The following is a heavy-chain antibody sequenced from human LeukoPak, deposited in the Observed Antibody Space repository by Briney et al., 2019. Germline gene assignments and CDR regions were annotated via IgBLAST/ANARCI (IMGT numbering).Heavy chain of an antibody. CDR1: GFTFSSYA. CDR3: VKDGMAVAGTAPLDY. V-gene: IGHV3-64D*08. D-gene: IGHD6-19*01. J-gene: IGHJ4*02. Sequence: GGSLRLSCSASGFTFSSYAMHWVRQAPGKGLEYVSAIRSSGDSTYCADSVKGRFTISRDNSKNTLYLQMSSLRPEDAAVYYCVKDGMAVAGTAPLDYWGLGILVTVSS. CDR2: IRSSGDST.